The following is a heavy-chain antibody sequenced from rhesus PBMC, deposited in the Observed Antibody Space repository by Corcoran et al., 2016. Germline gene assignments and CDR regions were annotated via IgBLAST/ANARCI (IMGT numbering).Heavy chain of an antibody. D-gene: IGHD3-3*01. CDR2: SGGSRGST. CDR3: ARSACYNVWHGNDDFDF. Sequence: QVHLQEAGRGLVKPAETVTHTCAVSGVSFSGYYWGWVSQTPRKGLEGVGALRWSGGSRGSTDKSPCGTTRVARSPDTATNQFNVQPSTETASNWSLYSWARSACYNVWHGNDDFDFWGQGLRATVSS. J-gene: IGHJ3*01. V-gene: IGHV4-165*01. CDR1: GVSFSGYY.